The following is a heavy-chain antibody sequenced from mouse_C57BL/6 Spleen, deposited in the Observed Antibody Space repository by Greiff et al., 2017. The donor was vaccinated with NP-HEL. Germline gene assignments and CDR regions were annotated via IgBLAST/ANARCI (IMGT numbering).Heavy chain of an antibody. V-gene: IGHV5-6*01. CDR2: ISSGGSYT. Sequence: EVHLVESGGDLVKPGGSLKLSCAASGFTFSSYGMSWVRQTPDKRLEWVATISSGGSYTYYPDSVKGRFTISRDNAKNTLYLQMSSLKSEDTAMYYCARHEITTVGFDYWGQGTTLTVSS. D-gene: IGHD1-1*01. J-gene: IGHJ2*01. CDR3: ARHEITTVGFDY. CDR1: GFTFSSYG.